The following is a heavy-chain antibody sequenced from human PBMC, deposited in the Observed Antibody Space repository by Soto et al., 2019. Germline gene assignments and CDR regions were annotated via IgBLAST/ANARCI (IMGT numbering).Heavy chain of an antibody. CDR3: ARGEREQYAFDI. D-gene: IGHD1-26*01. J-gene: IGHJ3*02. CDR2: IYYSGST. Sequence: QVQLQESGPGLVKPSETLSLTCTVSGGSISSYYWSWIRQPPGKGLEWIGYIYYSGSTNYNPSPKSRVTISVDTSKNQFSLKLSSVTAADTAVYYCARGEREQYAFDIWGQGTMVTVSS. CDR1: GGSISSYY. V-gene: IGHV4-59*01.